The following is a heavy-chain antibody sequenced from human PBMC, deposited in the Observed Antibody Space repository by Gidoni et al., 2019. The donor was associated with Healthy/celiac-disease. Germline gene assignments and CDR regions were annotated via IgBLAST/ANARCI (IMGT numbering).Heavy chain of an antibody. V-gene: IGHV3-48*02. Sequence: EVQLVESGGGLVQPGGSLRLSCAASGFTFSRYSMTWVRQAPGKGLEWVSYISSSSSTIYYADSVKGRFTISRDNAKNSLYLQMNSLRDEDTAVYYCARDEDGSGSYPGYYGMDVWGQGTTVTVSS. CDR3: ARDEDGSGSYPGYYGMDV. D-gene: IGHD3-10*01. J-gene: IGHJ6*02. CDR1: GFTFSRYS. CDR2: ISSSSSTI.